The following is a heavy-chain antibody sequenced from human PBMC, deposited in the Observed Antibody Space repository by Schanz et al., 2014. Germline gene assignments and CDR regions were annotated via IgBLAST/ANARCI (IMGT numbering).Heavy chain of an antibody. CDR1: GFTFSTYA. Sequence: EVQLVESGGGLVQPGGSLRLSCATSGFTFSTYAMSWVRQVPGKGLEWVSGISGSGVITYYEDSVKGRFTISRDNSKNTLYLQMNSLRAEDTAIYYCAKYRYSVFDFDYWGQGTLVTVSS. CDR2: ISGSGVIT. J-gene: IGHJ4*02. V-gene: IGHV3-23*04. CDR3: AKYRYSVFDFDY. D-gene: IGHD3-16*02.